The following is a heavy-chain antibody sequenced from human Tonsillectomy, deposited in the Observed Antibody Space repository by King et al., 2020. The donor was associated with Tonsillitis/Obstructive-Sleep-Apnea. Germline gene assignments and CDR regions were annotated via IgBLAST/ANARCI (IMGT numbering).Heavy chain of an antibody. Sequence: VQLVESGGGVVQPGRSLRLSCAASGFTFSSYPMHWVRQAPGKGLEWVAVISYDGSNRFYADYVKGRFTISRDNSKNPLYLEKKSLEAEDTAVYYCARDSHLALDIVVVPVARELFASWGQGTLVTVPS. CDR2: ISYDGSNR. J-gene: IGHJ4*02. CDR3: ARDSHLALDIVVVPVARELFAS. V-gene: IGHV3-30*04. CDR1: GFTFSSYP. D-gene: IGHD2-2*01.